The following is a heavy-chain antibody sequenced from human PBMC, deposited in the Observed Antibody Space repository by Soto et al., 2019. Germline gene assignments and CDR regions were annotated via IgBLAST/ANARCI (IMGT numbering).Heavy chain of an antibody. CDR3: ARDLSRYNDFSAY. D-gene: IGHD1-1*01. CDR1: GFPHPSSA. V-gene: IGHV3-30-3*01. J-gene: IGHJ4*02. Sequence: PGESQSLFFTDTGFPHPSSATHWARQAPGKGLEWVAVISYDGSNTYYADSVQGRFTISRDNSENTLYLQLNSLRPEDTAVYYCARDLSRYNDFSAYWSQGT. CDR2: ISYDGSNT.